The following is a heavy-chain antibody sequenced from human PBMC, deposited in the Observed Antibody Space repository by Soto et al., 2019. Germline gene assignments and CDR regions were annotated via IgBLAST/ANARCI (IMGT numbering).Heavy chain of an antibody. V-gene: IGHV4-30-4*01. CDR2: IYYSGST. CDR3: ARCGSAELELWY. Sequence: SETLSLTCTVSGGSISSGDYYWSWIRQPPGKGLEWIGYIYYSGSTYYNPSLKSRVTISVDTSKSQFSLKLSSVTAADTAVYYCARCGSAELELWYWGQGTLVTV. CDR1: GGSISSGDYY. D-gene: IGHD1-7*01. J-gene: IGHJ4*02.